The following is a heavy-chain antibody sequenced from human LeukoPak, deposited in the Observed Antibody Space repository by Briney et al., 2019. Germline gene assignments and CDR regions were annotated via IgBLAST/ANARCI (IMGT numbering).Heavy chain of an antibody. V-gene: IGHV4-30-4*01. CDR2: IYYSGST. CDR3: AREGGIAAAGPTDW. D-gene: IGHD6-13*01. Sequence: PSETLSLTCTVSGGSISSGDYYWSWIRQPPGKGLEWIGYIYYSGSTYYNPSLKSRVTISVDTSKNQFSLKLSSVTAADTAVYYCAREGGIAAAGPTDWWGQGTLVTVSS. CDR1: GGSISSGDYY. J-gene: IGHJ4*02.